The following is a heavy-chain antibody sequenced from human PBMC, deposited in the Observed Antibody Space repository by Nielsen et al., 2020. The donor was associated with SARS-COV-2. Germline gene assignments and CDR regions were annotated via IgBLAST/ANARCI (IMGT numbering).Heavy chain of an antibody. Sequence: GESLKISCAASGFTFSSYAMHWVRQAPGKGLEWVSAISGSGGSTYYADSVKGRFTISRDNSKNTLYLQMNSLKAEDTAVYYCAKGGEGGRGYSLFPIRRGYYMDVWGKGTTVTVSS. D-gene: IGHD5-18*01. CDR3: AKGGEGGRGYSLFPIRRGYYMDV. CDR2: ISGSGGST. V-gene: IGHV3-23*01. J-gene: IGHJ6*03. CDR1: GFTFSSYA.